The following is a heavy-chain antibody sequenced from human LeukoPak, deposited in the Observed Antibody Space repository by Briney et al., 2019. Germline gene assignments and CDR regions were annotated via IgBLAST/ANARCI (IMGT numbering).Heavy chain of an antibody. Sequence: SETLSLTCTVSGGSISSSSYYWGWIRQPPGKGLEWIGSIYYSGSTYYNPSLKSRVTISVDTSKNQFSLKLSSVTAADTAVYYCARQRIYSSFAFDIWGQGTMVTVSS. D-gene: IGHD5-18*01. CDR3: ARQRIYSSFAFDI. J-gene: IGHJ3*02. V-gene: IGHV4-39*07. CDR2: IYYSGST. CDR1: GGSISSSSYY.